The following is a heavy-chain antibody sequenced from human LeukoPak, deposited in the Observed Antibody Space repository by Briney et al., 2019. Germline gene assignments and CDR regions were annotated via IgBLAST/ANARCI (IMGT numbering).Heavy chain of an antibody. CDR2: VYYDGTS. D-gene: IGHD5-24*01. CDR3: VRHISTKTGYFDS. J-gene: IGHJ4*02. Sequence: GSLRLSCAASGFTFSSYAMSWVRQAPGKGLEWIGRVYYDGTSYSNPSLTSRAAVFVDMSTHEFSLDLSFVPAADTAVYYCVRHISTKTGYFDSCGQGTLVSVSS. CDR1: GFTFSSYA. V-gene: IGHV4-59*05.